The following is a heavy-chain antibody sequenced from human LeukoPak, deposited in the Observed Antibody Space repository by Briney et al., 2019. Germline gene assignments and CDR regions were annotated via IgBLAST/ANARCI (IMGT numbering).Heavy chain of an antibody. CDR2: INAGNGNT. Sequence: ASVKVSCKASGYTFTSYAMHWVRQAPGQRLEWMGWINAGNGNTKYSQKFQGRVTITRDTSASTAYMELSSLRSEDTAVYYCARGFSAAAGTGYWGQGTLVTVSP. CDR1: GYTFTSYA. V-gene: IGHV1-3*01. J-gene: IGHJ4*02. CDR3: ARGFSAAAGTGY. D-gene: IGHD6-13*01.